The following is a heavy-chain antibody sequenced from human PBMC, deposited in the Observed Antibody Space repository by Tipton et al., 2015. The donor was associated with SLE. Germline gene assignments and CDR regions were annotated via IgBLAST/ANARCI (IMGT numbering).Heavy chain of an antibody. Sequence: VQLVQSGAEVKKSGESLRISCQGSGYDFFGYWIAWVRQMPGKGLEYMGIIFPGNSDTRYSPSFQGQVTISADQSINTAYLQWRRLNASDTAIYYCARYMGESLLKNWFDPWGQGTLVTVSS. V-gene: IGHV5-51*03. CDR3: ARYMGESLLKNWFDP. J-gene: IGHJ5*02. CDR2: IFPGNSDT. D-gene: IGHD3-10*01. CDR1: GYDFFGYW.